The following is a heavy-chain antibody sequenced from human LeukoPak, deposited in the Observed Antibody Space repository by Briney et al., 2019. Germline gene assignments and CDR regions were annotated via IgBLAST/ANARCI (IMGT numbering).Heavy chain of an antibody. V-gene: IGHV1-18*01. D-gene: IGHD4-17*01. J-gene: IGHJ5*02. Sequence: ASVKVSCKASGYTFTSYGISWVRQAPGQGLEWMGWISPYNANTNYAPKLQDRVTMTTDTSTSTAYMELRSLRSDDTAVYYCAREMTTELLGCFDPWGQGTLVTVSS. CDR2: ISPYNANT. CDR1: GYTFTSYG. CDR3: AREMTTELLGCFDP.